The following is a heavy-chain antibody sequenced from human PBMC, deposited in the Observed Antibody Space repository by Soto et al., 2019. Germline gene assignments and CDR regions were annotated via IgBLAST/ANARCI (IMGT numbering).Heavy chain of an antibody. D-gene: IGHD3-10*01. V-gene: IGHV4-59*01. CDR3: ARGSGSTFDY. CDR2: IYYSGST. J-gene: IGHJ4*02. CDR1: GGSISGYY. Sequence: QVQLQESGPGLVKPSETLSLTCSVSGGSISGYYWSWIRQPPGKGLEWIGNIYYSGSTNYNPSLNNRVTISVDTSKQQFSLKLSSVTAADTAVYYCARGSGSTFDYWGQGALVTVSS.